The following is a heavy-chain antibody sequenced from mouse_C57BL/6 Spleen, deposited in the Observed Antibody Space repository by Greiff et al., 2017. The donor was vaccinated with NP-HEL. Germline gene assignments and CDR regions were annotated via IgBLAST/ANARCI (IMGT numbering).Heavy chain of an antibody. CDR2: ISSGSSTI. D-gene: IGHD2-14*01. CDR3: ARTRRYEAMDY. Sequence: EVKLVESGGGLVKPGGSLKLSCAASGFTFSDYGMHWVRQAPEKGMEWVAYISSGSSTIYYADTVKGRFTISRDNAKNTLFLQMTSLRSEDTAMYYCARTRRYEAMDYWGQGTSVTVSS. CDR1: GFTFSDYG. V-gene: IGHV5-17*01. J-gene: IGHJ4*01.